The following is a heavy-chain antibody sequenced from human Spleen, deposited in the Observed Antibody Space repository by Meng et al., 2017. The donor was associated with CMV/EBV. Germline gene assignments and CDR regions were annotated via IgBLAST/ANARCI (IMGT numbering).Heavy chain of an antibody. CDR1: RFTFSSYS. Sequence: GESLKISCAASRFTFSSYSMNWVRQAPGKGLEWVSSISSSSSYIYYADSVKGRFTISRDNAKNSLYLQMNSLRAEDTAVYYCAREEFLGGYSYGLDYYYGMDVWGQGTTVTVSS. V-gene: IGHV3-21*01. J-gene: IGHJ6*02. CDR3: AREEFLGGYSYGLDYYYGMDV. CDR2: ISSSSSYI. D-gene: IGHD5-18*01.